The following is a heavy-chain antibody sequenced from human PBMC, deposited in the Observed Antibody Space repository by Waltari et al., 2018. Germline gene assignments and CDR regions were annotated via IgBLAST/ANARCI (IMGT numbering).Heavy chain of an antibody. CDR2: ISGSGGST. D-gene: IGHD6-19*01. Sequence: EVQLLESGGGLVQPGGSLRLSCAASGFTFSSYAMSWVRQAPGKGLEWVSVISGSGGSTYYADSVKGRFTISRDNSKNTLYLQMNSLRAEDTAVYYCARVRWLVFDAFDIWGQGTMVTVSS. CDR1: GFTFSSYA. CDR3: ARVRWLVFDAFDI. V-gene: IGHV3-23*01. J-gene: IGHJ3*02.